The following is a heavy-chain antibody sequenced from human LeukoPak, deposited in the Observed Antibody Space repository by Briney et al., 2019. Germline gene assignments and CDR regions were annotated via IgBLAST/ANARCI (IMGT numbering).Heavy chain of an antibody. J-gene: IGHJ2*01. CDR2: ISTSSIYM. V-gene: IGHV3-21*01. CDR1: GFTFSSYS. CDR3: AKTGTTMSRNWYFDL. D-gene: IGHD1-7*01. Sequence: GGSLRLSCAASGFTFSSYSMNWVRQAPGKGLEWVSSISTSSIYMYYADSVKGRFTISRDNSKNTLYLQMNSLRAEDTAVYYCAKTGTTMSRNWYFDLWGRGTLVTVSS.